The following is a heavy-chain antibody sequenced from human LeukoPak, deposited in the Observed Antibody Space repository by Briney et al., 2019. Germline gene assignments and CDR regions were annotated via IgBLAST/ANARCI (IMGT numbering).Heavy chain of an antibody. Sequence: PSETLSLTCTVSGGSISSYYWSWIRQPAGKGLEWIGEINHSGSTNYNPSLKSRVTISVDTSKNQFSLKLSSVTAADTAVYYCARRASRTGYCSSTSCYLGRPFDYWGQGTLVTVSS. CDR2: INHSGST. V-gene: IGHV4-34*01. CDR3: ARRASRTGYCSSTSCYLGRPFDY. D-gene: IGHD2-2*01. CDR1: GGSISSYY. J-gene: IGHJ4*02.